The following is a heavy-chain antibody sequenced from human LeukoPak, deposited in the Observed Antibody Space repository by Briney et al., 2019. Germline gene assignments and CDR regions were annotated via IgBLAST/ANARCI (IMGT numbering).Heavy chain of an antibody. Sequence: GASVKVSCKASGYTFRDYYMHWGRQAPGQGLEWVAGGSGNSGATGYARKFQGRVTVTRDTSISTAYMELRSLRSDDTAVYYCVRSYSRAYYQSAHWGQGTLVTVSS. D-gene: IGHD1-26*01. CDR2: GSGNSGAT. V-gene: IGHV1-2*02. J-gene: IGHJ4*02. CDR1: GYTFRDYY. CDR3: VRSYSRAYYQSAH.